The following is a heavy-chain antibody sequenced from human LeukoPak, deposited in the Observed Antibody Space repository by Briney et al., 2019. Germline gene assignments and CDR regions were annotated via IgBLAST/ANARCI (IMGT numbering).Heavy chain of an antibody. CDR1: GYTFSSYG. CDR3: ARIASDGSGTNHY. Sequence: GASVKVSCKASGYTFSSYGITWVRQAPGQGLEWMGWISVYNGNTKSAQNLRGRVIMTTDTFTNTAHMELRSLRSDDTAVYYCARIASDGSGTNHYWGQGTQVIVSS. CDR2: ISVYNGNT. D-gene: IGHD3-10*01. V-gene: IGHV1-18*01. J-gene: IGHJ4*02.